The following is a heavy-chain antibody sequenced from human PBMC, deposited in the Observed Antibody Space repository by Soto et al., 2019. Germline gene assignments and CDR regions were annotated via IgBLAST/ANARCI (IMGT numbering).Heavy chain of an antibody. D-gene: IGHD3-22*01. CDR1: GGTFSSYT. Sequence: QVQLVQSGAEVKKPGSSVKVSCKASGGTFSSYTISWVRQAPGQGLEWMGRIIPILGIANYAQKFQGRVTITADKSTSTAYMELSSLRSEDTAVYYCARWADSSVRTGYYYYGMDVWGQGTTGTVSS. CDR3: ARWADSSVRTGYYYYGMDV. CDR2: IIPILGIA. V-gene: IGHV1-69*02. J-gene: IGHJ6*02.